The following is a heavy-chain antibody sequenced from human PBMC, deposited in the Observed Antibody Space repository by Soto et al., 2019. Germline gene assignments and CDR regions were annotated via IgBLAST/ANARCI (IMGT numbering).Heavy chain of an antibody. CDR1: GFTFSSYA. CDR3: AKVACSSTSCPAYYYYGMDV. Sequence: EVQLLESGGGLVQPGGSLRLSCAASGFTFSSYAMSWVRQAPGRGLGWVSAFSGSGGSTYYADSVKGRFTISRDNSKNTLYLQMNSLRAEDTAVDYCAKVACSSTSCPAYYYYGMDVWGQGTTVTVSS. D-gene: IGHD2-2*01. V-gene: IGHV3-23*01. CDR2: FSGSGGST. J-gene: IGHJ6*02.